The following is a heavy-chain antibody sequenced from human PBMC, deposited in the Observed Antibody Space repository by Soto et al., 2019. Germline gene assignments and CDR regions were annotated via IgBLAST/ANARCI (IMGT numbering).Heavy chain of an antibody. J-gene: IGHJ6*03. D-gene: IGHD1-7*01. CDR3: AKGGYNWNYVGYYYYYYMDV. CDR2: FSGSGGST. V-gene: IGHV3-23*01. Sequence: EAQLLESGGGLVQPGGSLRLSCAASGFTFSNYAMSWVRQAPGKGLEWVSTFSGSGGSTYYADSVKGRFTISRDNSKNTLYLQMNRVRAEDTAVYYCAKGGYNWNYVGYYYYYYMDVWGKGTTVTVSS. CDR1: GFTFSNYA.